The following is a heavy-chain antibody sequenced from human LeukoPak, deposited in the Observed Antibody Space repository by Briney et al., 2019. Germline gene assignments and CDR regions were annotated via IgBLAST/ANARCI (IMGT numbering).Heavy chain of an antibody. CDR1: GGSFSGYY. CDR2: INHSGST. Sequence: SETLSLTCAVYGGSFSGYYWSWIRQPPGKGLEWIGEINHSGSTNYNPSLKSRVAISVDTSKNQFSLKLSSVTAADTAVYYCARPHPGYSYGYDYWGQGTLVTVSS. CDR3: ARPHPGYSYGYDY. J-gene: IGHJ4*02. D-gene: IGHD5-18*01. V-gene: IGHV4-34*01.